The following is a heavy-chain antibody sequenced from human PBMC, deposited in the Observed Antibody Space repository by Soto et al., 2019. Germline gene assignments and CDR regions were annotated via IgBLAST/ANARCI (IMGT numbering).Heavy chain of an antibody. V-gene: IGHV4-59*01. CDR3: AREKYYDSSGYYAGVHWFDP. CDR2: IYYSGST. D-gene: IGHD3-22*01. Sequence: SETLSLTFTVSGGSISSYYWTWIRQPSGKGLEWIGYIYYSGSTNYNPSLKSQVTISVDTSKNQFYLKLSSVTAADTAVYYCAREKYYDSSGYYAGVHWFDPWGQGTLVTVSS. CDR1: GGSISSYY. J-gene: IGHJ5*02.